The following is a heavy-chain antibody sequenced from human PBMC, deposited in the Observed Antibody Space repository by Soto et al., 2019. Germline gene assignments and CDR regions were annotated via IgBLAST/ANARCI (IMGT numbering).Heavy chain of an antibody. V-gene: IGHV4-39*01. J-gene: IGHJ3*02. Sequence: SETLSLTCTVSGGSISSSSYYWGWIRQPPGKGLEWIGSIYYSGSTYYNPSLKSRVTISVDTSKNQFSLKLSSVTAADTAVYYCASGPVGATPYWDAFDIWGQGTMVTVSS. CDR1: GGSISSSSYY. D-gene: IGHD5-12*01. CDR2: IYYSGST. CDR3: ASGPVGATPYWDAFDI.